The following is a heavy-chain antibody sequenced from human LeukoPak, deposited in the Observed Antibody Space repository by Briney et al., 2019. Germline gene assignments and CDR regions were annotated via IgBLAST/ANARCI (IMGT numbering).Heavy chain of an antibody. V-gene: IGHV4-61*02. J-gene: IGHJ5*02. D-gene: IGHD3-3*01. Sequence: SETLSLTCAVSGGSISSGSYYWSWIRQPAGKGLEWIGRIYTSGSTNYNPSLKSRVTISVDTSKNQFSLKLSSVTAADTAVYYCARDSHEVYDFWSGYYSNPPYNWLDPWGQGALVTVSS. CDR2: IYTSGST. CDR3: ARDSHEVYDFWSGYYSNPPYNWLDP. CDR1: GGSISSGSYY.